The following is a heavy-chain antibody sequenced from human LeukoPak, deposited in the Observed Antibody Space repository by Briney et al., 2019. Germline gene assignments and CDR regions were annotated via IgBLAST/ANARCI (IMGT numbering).Heavy chain of an antibody. CDR1: GFTFDDYG. CDR2: INWNGGST. V-gene: IGHV3-20*04. Sequence: PGGSLRLSCAASGFTFDDYGMSWLRQAPGKGLEWVSGINWNGGSTGYADSVKGRFTISRDNAKNSLYLQMNSLRAEDTATYYCARVADYGSGTGAFYIWGQRTMVTVSS. J-gene: IGHJ3*02. D-gene: IGHD3-10*01. CDR3: ARVADYGSGTGAFYI.